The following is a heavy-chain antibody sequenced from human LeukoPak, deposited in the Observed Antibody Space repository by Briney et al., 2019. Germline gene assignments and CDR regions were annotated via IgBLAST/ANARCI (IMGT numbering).Heavy chain of an antibody. D-gene: IGHD1-26*01. Sequence: GASVKVSCKASGGTFSSYAISWVRQAPGQGLEWMGGIIPIFGTANYAQKFQERVTITTDKSTGTAYMELNSLRSEDTAVYYCARDEGAKIAFHIWGQGTMVTVSS. CDR3: ARDEGAKIAFHI. CDR1: GGTFSSYA. V-gene: IGHV1-69*05. CDR2: IIPIFGTA. J-gene: IGHJ3*02.